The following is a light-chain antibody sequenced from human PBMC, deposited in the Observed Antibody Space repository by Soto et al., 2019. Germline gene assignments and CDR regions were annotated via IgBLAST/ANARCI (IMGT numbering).Light chain of an antibody. CDR2: DAS. Sequence: EIVLTQSPATLSLSPGERATVSCRASQNVYFYLAWYQQKPGQAPRLLIYDASNRATGIPTRFSVSGSGTDFTLTTACLEPEDFAFYYWHQRNDWRRTFGGGTIVEVK. CDR3: HQRNDWRRT. J-gene: IGKJ4*01. V-gene: IGKV3-11*01. CDR1: QNVYFY.